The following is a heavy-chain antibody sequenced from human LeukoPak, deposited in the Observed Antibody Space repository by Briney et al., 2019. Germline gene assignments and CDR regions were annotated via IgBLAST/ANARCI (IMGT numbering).Heavy chain of an antibody. J-gene: IGHJ4*02. D-gene: IGHD3-10*01. Sequence: PSETLSLTCTVSGGSISSYYWSWIRQPPGKGLEWIGYIYYSGSTNYNPSLKSRVTISVDTSKNQFSLKLSSVTAADTAVYYCAREDATMVRGGFDYWGQGTLVTVSS. V-gene: IGHV4-59*12. CDR2: IYYSGST. CDR3: AREDATMVRGGFDY. CDR1: GGSISSYY.